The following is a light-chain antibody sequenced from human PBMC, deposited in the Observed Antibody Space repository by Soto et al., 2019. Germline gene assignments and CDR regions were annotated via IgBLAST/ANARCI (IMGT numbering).Light chain of an antibody. J-gene: IGKJ1*01. CDR1: QTINSY. Sequence: DIQMTQFPSSLSASVGDRVTITCRASQTINSYLNWYQQKPGTAPNLLIYAASNLQRGVPSRFSGSGSGTNFTLTIRSLEREDLATYHCQQSYSTPQTFGQGTNVEVK. CDR2: AAS. CDR3: QQSYSTPQT. V-gene: IGKV1-39*01.